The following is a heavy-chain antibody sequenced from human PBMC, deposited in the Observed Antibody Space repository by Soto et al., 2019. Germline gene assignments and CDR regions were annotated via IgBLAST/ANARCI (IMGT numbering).Heavy chain of an antibody. CDR2: IYYIGST. CDR1: GGSISSSSYY. Sequence: QLQLQESGPGLVKPSETLSLTCTVSGGSISSSSYYWGWIRQPPGKGLEWIGSIYYIGSTYYNPSLKSRFTISVDTSKNQFSLKLSSVTAADTAVYYCARQPREPGIAARIDYWGQGTLVTVSS. D-gene: IGHD6-6*01. V-gene: IGHV4-39*01. J-gene: IGHJ4*02. CDR3: ARQPREPGIAARIDY.